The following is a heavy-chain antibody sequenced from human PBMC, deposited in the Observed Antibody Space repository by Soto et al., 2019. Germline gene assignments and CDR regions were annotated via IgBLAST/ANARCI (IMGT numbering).Heavy chain of an antibody. CDR2: IYYTGST. V-gene: IGHV4-31*02. CDR1: GASIRSGGFY. D-gene: IGHD5-12*01. Sequence: PSETLSLTCSVSGASIRSGGFYWSWLRQSPGKGLEWIGHIYYTGSTFVSPSLKGRLTISLDTSKNQFSLDLSSVTAADMAMYYCARIGMASIKWARGSLVTVSS. J-gene: IGHJ4*02. CDR3: ARIGMASIK.